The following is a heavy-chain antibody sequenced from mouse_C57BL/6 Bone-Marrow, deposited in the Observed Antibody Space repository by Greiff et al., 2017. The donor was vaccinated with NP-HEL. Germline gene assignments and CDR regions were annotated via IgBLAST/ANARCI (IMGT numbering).Heavy chain of an antibody. CDR1: GYTFTDYY. D-gene: IGHD1-1*01. CDR2: IYPGSGNT. J-gene: IGHJ1*03. V-gene: IGHV1-76*01. CDR3: ARGSRWYFDV. Sequence: VQLQESGAELVRPGASVKLSCKASGYTFTDYYINWVKQRPGQGLEWIARIYPGSGNTYYNEKFKGKATLTAEKSSSTAYMQLSSLTSEDSAVYFCARGSRWYFDVWGTGTTVTVSS.